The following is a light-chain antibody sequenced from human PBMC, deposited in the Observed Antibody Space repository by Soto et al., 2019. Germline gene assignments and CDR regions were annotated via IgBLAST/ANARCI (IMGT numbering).Light chain of an antibody. J-gene: IGLJ2*01. CDR3: CYYEGSVL. CDR1: SSDVGSYNL. V-gene: IGLV2-23*01. Sequence: QSALTQPASVSGSPGQSITISCTGTSSDVGSYNLVSWYQQYPGKAPKLMIYEATKRPSGVSKRFSGSKSGNTASLTISGLQAEDEAYYYCCYYEGSVLFGGGTKLTVL. CDR2: EAT.